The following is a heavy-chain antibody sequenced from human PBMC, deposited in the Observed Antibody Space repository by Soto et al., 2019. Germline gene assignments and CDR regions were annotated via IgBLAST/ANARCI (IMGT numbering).Heavy chain of an antibody. Sequence: QVQLQESGPGLVKPSETLSLTCTVSGASISDYSWSWIRQPAGKGLEWMGRISSTGNIHYTPSFRSRFDMSIDTSRDQFSLRLTSVTAADTAVYYCARESGDNWTYEAHWGHGTQVIVSS. CDR3: ARESGDNWTYEAH. CDR1: GASISDYS. V-gene: IGHV4-4*07. J-gene: IGHJ4*01. CDR2: ISSTGNI. D-gene: IGHD1-20*01.